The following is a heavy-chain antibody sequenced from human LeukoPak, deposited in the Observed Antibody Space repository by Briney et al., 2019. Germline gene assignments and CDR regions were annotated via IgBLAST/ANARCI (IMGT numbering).Heavy chain of an antibody. D-gene: IGHD3-9*01. CDR2: IYYSGST. J-gene: IGHJ5*02. CDR3: ARDNDILTGWTGGFDP. V-gene: IGHV4-59*06. Sequence: PSETLSLTCTVSGGSISSYYWSWIRQPPGKGLEWIGYIYYSGSTYYNPSLKSRVTISVDTSKNQFSLKLSSVTAADTAVYYCARDNDILTGWTGGFDPWGQGTLVTVSS. CDR1: GGSISSYY.